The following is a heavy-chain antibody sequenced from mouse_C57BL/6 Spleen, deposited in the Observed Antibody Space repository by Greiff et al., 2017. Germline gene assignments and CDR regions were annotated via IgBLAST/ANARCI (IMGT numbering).Heavy chain of an antibody. CDR1: GFTFSDYG. J-gene: IGHJ1*03. CDR3: ARRAYYSNRDWYFDV. D-gene: IGHD2-5*01. CDR2: ISSGSSTI. V-gene: IGHV5-17*01. Sequence: EVQVVESGGGLVKPGGSLKLSCAASGFTFSDYGMHWVRQAPEKGLEWVAYISSGSSTIYYADPVKGRFTISRDNAKNTLFLQMTSLRSEDTAMYYCARRAYYSNRDWYFDVWGTGTTVTVSS.